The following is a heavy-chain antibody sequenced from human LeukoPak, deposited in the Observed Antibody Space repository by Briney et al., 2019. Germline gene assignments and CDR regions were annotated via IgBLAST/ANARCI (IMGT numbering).Heavy chain of an antibody. D-gene: IGHD1-26*01. J-gene: IGHJ4*02. Sequence: GGSLRLSCAASGFTFSNYWMTWVRQAPGKGLEWVATIKQDGSEIYYVDSVKGRFTISRDNAKNSLYLQMNSLRADETAVYYCARVPGEMGATLAYLDYWGQGTLVFVSS. CDR3: ARVPGEMGATLAYLDY. CDR2: IKQDGSEI. CDR1: GFTFSNYW. V-gene: IGHV3-7*01.